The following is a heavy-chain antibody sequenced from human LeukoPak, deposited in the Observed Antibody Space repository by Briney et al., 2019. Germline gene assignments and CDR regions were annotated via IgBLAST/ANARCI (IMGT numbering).Heavy chain of an antibody. V-gene: IGHV3-48*01. J-gene: IGHJ6*03. CDR1: GFTFDDYS. CDR3: AREGPLYYYMDV. CDR2: ISSSSSTI. Sequence: AGGSLRLSCAASGFTFDDYSMNWVRQAPGKGLEWVSYISSSSSTIYYADSVKGRFTISRDNAKNSLYLQMNSLRAEDTAVYYCAREGPLYYYMDVWGKGTTVTVSS.